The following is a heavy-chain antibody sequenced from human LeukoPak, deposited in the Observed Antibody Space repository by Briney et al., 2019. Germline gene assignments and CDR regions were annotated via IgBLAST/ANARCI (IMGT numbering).Heavy chain of an antibody. CDR2: IYPGDSNT. J-gene: IGHJ4*02. Sequence: GESLKISCQGSGYSFTSYWISWVRQTPGKGLEWMGSIYPGDSNTKYNPSFQGQVIISADKSISTAYLQWSSLKPSDTAVYYCARRRRDGYIDYWGQGTLVTVSS. CDR1: GYSFTSYW. V-gene: IGHV5-51*01. D-gene: IGHD5-24*01. CDR3: ARRRRDGYIDY.